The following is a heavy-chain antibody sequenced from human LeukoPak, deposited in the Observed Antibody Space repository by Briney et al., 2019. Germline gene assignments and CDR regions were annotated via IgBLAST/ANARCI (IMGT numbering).Heavy chain of an antibody. J-gene: IGHJ4*02. CDR3: AREHDYYDSSGFDY. CDR1: GGSISSGSYY. CDR2: IYTSGST. V-gene: IGHV4-61*02. Sequence: SETLSLTCTVSGGSISSGSYYWSWIRQPAGKGLEWIGRIYTSGSTNYNPSLKSRVTISVDTSKNQFSLKLSSVTAADTPVYYCAREHDYYDSSGFDYWGQGTLVTVSS. D-gene: IGHD3-22*01.